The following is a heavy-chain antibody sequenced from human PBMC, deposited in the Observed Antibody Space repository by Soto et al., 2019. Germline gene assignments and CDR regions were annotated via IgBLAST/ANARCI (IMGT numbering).Heavy chain of an antibody. CDR3: ARDLAYSSGWSFDY. CDR2: ISSSGSTI. V-gene: IGHV3-48*03. CDR1: GFTFSSYE. D-gene: IGHD6-19*01. J-gene: IGHJ4*02. Sequence: GGSLRLSCAASGFTFSSYELNWVRQAPGKGLEWVSYISSSGSTIYYADSVKGRFTISRDNAKNSLYLQMNSLRAEDTAVYYGARDLAYSSGWSFDYWGQGTLVTVSS.